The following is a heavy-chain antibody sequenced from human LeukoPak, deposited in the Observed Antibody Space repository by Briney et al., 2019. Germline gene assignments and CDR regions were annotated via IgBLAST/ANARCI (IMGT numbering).Heavy chain of an antibody. D-gene: IGHD3-10*01. V-gene: IGHV3-33*06. CDR3: AKAPYGSGNDYYYYYMDV. Sequence: PGGSLRLSCAASGFTFSSYGMHWVRQAPGKGLEWVAVIWYDGSNKYYADSVKGRFTTSRDNSKNTLYLQMNSLRAEDTAVYYCAKAPYGSGNDYYYYYMDVWGKGTTVTVSS. CDR2: IWYDGSNK. CDR1: GFTFSSYG. J-gene: IGHJ6*03.